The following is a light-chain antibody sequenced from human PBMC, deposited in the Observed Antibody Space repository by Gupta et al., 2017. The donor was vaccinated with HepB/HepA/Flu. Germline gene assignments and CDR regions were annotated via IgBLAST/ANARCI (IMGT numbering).Light chain of an antibody. CDR3: QHYNNRPPWT. CDR1: QSVGSN. J-gene: IGKJ1*01. Sequence: XTVXXQXXAXLXVXXGERATLSCRASQSVGSNLAWYQQKPGQAPRLLIYGGSTRATGIPARFSGSGPGPEFTLTISSLQSEDFAVYYCQHYNNRPPWTFGPGTKVEIK. V-gene: IGKV3-15*01. CDR2: GGS.